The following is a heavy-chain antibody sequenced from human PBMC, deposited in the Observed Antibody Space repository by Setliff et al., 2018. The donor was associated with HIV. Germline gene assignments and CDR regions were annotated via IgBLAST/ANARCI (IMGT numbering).Heavy chain of an antibody. Sequence: SETLSLTCTVSGDSISGRIYYWGWIRQPPGKGLEWIGSIYHTGITYDNPSLKSRVTISVDTSKNQISLRLSSVTAADTAVYYCARLSGGMVPNYWGQGTLVTVSS. V-gene: IGHV4-39*01. CDR1: GDSISGRIYY. CDR3: ARLSGGMVPNY. J-gene: IGHJ4*02. D-gene: IGHD3-10*01. CDR2: IYHTGIT.